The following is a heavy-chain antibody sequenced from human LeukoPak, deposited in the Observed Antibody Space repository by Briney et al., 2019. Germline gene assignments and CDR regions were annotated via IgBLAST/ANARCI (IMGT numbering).Heavy chain of an antibody. CDR1: GYTFTSYD. J-gene: IGHJ5*02. D-gene: IGHD3-9*01. CDR3: AREYYDILTGYFHPFDP. Sequence: ASVDVSCKASGYTFTSYDINWVRQATGQGLEWMGWMNPNSGNTGYAQKFQGRVTITADKSTSTAYVELSSLRSEDTAVYYCAREYYDILTGYFHPFDPWGQGTLVTVSS. V-gene: IGHV1-8*01. CDR2: MNPNSGNT.